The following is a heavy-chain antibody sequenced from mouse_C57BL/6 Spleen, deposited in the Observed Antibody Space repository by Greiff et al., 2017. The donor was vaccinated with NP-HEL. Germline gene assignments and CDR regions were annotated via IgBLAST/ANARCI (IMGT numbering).Heavy chain of an antibody. CDR2: IYPRSGNT. D-gene: IGHD2-4*01. CDR3: ARGYDYDGAWFAY. CDR1: GYTFTSYG. Sequence: QVQLKQSGAELARPGASVKLSCKASGYTFTSYGISWVKQRTGQGLEWIGEIYPRSGNTYYNEKFKGKATLTADKSSSTAYMELRSLTSEDSAVYFCARGYDYDGAWFAYWGQGTLVTVSA. V-gene: IGHV1-81*01. J-gene: IGHJ3*01.